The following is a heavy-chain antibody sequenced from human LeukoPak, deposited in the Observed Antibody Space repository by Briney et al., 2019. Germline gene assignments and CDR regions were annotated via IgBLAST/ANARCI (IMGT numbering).Heavy chain of an antibody. D-gene: IGHD6-19*01. V-gene: IGHV4-34*01. CDR2: INHSGST. CDR1: GGSFSGYY. J-gene: IGHJ4*02. Sequence: SETLSLTCAVYGGSFSGYYWTWIRQPPGKGLEWIGEINHSGSTNYNPSLKSRVTISVDSSNNQFSLKLSSVTAADTAVYYCARGKVVAGTPGQNSWDYWGQGTLVTVSS. CDR3: ARGKVVAGTPGQNSWDY.